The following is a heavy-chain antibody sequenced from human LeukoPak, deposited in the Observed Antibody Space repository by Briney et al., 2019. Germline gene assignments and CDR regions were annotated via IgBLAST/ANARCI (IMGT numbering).Heavy chain of an antibody. CDR2: IYYSGSS. Sequence: ETLSLTCTVSGGSISSTTYYWGWIRQPPGKGLEWIGTIYYSGSSYYNPSLKSRVTISVDTSKNQFSLKLSSVTAADTAVYYCARYVVVTAYFDYWGQGTLVTVSS. J-gene: IGHJ4*02. CDR1: GGSISSTTYY. V-gene: IGHV4-39*07. CDR3: ARYVVVTAYFDY. D-gene: IGHD2-21*02.